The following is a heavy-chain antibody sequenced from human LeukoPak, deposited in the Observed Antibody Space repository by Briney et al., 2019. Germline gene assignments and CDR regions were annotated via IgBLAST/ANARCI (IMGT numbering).Heavy chain of an antibody. CDR2: ISAYNGNT. V-gene: IGHV1-18*01. CDR1: GYTFTSYG. J-gene: IGHJ4*02. Sequence: ASVKVSCKASGYTFTSYGITWVRQAPGQGLEWMGWISAYNGNTNYAQKLQGRVTMTTDTSTSTAHMNLRSLRSDDTAVYYCAREVPYDTSRYYQPFDYWGQGTLVTVSS. D-gene: IGHD3-22*01. CDR3: AREVPYDTSRYYQPFDY.